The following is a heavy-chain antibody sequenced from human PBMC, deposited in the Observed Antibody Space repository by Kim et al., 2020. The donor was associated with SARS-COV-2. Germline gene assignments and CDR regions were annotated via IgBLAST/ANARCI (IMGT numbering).Heavy chain of an antibody. J-gene: IGHJ4*02. Sequence: TYYADSVKGRFTISRDNSKETLYLKMNSLRAEDTAVYYWARDAYIAAAGYWGQGTLVTVSS. CDR3: ARDAYIAAAGY. CDR2: T. D-gene: IGHD6-13*01. V-gene: IGHV3-53*01.